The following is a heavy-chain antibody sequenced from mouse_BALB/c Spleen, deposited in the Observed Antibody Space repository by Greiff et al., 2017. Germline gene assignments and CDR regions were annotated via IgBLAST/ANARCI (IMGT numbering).Heavy chain of an antibody. CDR3: APYGSSYDAMDY. D-gene: IGHD1-1*01. CDR1: GFNIKDTY. J-gene: IGHJ4*01. V-gene: IGHV14-3*02. CDR2: IDPANGNT. Sequence: VQLQQSGAELVKPGASVKLSCTASGFNIKDTYMHWVKQSPEQGLEWIGRIDPANGNTKYDPKFQGKATITADTSSNTAYLQLSSLTSEDTAVYYCAPYGSSYDAMDYWGQGTSVTVSS.